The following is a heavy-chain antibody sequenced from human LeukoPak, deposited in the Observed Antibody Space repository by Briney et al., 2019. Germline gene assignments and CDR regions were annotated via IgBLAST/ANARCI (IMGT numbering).Heavy chain of an antibody. CDR1: GYTFTSCG. Sequence: ASVKVSCKASGYTFTSCGISWVRQAPGQGLEWMGWMNPNSGNTGYAQKFQGRVTMTRNTSISTAYMELSSLRSEDTAVYYCARGRPYYDILTGYFPDAFDIWGQGTMVTVSS. V-gene: IGHV1-8*02. CDR3: ARGRPYYDILTGYFPDAFDI. D-gene: IGHD3-9*01. J-gene: IGHJ3*02. CDR2: MNPNSGNT.